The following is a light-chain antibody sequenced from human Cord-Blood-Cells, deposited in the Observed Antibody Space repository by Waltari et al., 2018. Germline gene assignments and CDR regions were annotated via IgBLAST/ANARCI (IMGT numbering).Light chain of an antibody. V-gene: IGKV3-15*01. CDR3: QQYNNWPPWT. J-gene: IGKJ1*01. CDR2: GAS. CDR1: QSVSSN. Sequence: AMTPSPATLSVSPGERATFSCRASQSVSSNIAWYQQKPGQAPRLLIYGASTRATGIPARFSGSGSGTEFTLTISSLQSEDFAVYYCQQYNNWPPWTFGQGTKVEIK.